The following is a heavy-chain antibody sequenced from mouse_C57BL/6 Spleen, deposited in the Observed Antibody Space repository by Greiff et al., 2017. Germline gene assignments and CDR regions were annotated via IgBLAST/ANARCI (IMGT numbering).Heavy chain of an antibody. CDR2: IWSGGST. CDR3: ARALTTVVAPDY. Sequence: VKLMESGPGLVQPSQSLSITCTVSGFSLTSYGVHWVRQSPGKCLEWLGVIWSGGSTDYNAAFISRLSISKDNSKSQVFFKMNSLQADDTAIYYCARALTTVVAPDYWGQGTTLTVSS. V-gene: IGHV2-2*01. D-gene: IGHD1-1*01. CDR1: GFSLTSYG. J-gene: IGHJ2*01.